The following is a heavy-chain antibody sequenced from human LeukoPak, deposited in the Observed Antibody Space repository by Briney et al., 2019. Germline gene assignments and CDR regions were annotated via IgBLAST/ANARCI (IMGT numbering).Heavy chain of an antibody. CDR3: ASASTDRSWGAFDI. Sequence: GGSLRLSCAASGFTFSSYEMNWVRQAPGKGLEWVSYISSSGSTIYYADSVKGRFTISRGNAKNSLYLQMNSLRAEDAAVYYCASASTDRSWGAFDIWGQGTMVTVSS. CDR1: GFTFSSYE. J-gene: IGHJ3*02. CDR2: ISSSGSTI. D-gene: IGHD3-16*01. V-gene: IGHV3-48*03.